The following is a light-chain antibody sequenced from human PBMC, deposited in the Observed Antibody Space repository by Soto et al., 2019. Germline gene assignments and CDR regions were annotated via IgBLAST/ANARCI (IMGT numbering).Light chain of an antibody. CDR3: GTWDSGPSAPVV. CDR2: YNN. J-gene: IGLJ2*01. Sequence: QSVLPHPPSGSASPGPKVTSSCSGSSSNIWNNYVSWYQQLPGTAHKLLNYYNNKRPSGIPYRFSGSKSGRSATLVITGLRTGDGPDYYCGTWDSGPSAPVVFGGGTTLTVL. CDR1: SSNIWNNY. V-gene: IGLV1-51*01.